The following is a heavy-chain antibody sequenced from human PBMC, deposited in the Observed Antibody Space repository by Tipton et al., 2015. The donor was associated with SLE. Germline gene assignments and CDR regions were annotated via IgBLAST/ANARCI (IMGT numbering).Heavy chain of an antibody. CDR2: IYYSGST. D-gene: IGHD3-10*01. Sequence: TLSLTCTVSGGSVSSGRYYWSWIRQPPGKGLEWIGYIYYSGSTYYNPSLKSRVTISVDTSKNQFSLKLSSVTAADTAVYYCASNYGSGSYWFDPWGQGTLVTVSS. J-gene: IGHJ5*02. CDR1: GGSVSSGRYY. CDR3: ASNYGSGSYWFDP. V-gene: IGHV4-61*01.